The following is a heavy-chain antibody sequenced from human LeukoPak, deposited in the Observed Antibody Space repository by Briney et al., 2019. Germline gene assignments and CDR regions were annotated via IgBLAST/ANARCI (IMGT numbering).Heavy chain of an antibody. V-gene: IGHV6-1*01. J-gene: IGHJ5*02. CDR3: ARESWDIEGYNWFDP. CDR2: TYYRSKWYN. Sequence: QTLSLTCAISGDSVSSNSAAWNWIRQSPSRGLEWLGRTYYRSKWYNDYAVSVKNRITINPDTSKHQFSLQLNSVTPEDTAVYYCARESWDIEGYNWFDPWGQGALAADSS. D-gene: IGHD2-15*01. CDR1: GDSVSSNSAA.